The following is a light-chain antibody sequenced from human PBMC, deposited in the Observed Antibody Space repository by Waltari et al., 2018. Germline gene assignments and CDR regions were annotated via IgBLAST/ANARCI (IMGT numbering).Light chain of an antibody. CDR1: NNDVGRYNL. CDR2: ESS. CDR3: CSYAGSTTFYV. V-gene: IGLV2-23*01. Sequence: QSALSQPASVSGPPGQSITISCTGTNNDVGRYNLVPWYQQHPGKAPKLMIYESSEPPSGVSNRFSGSKSGNTASLKISGVQAEDEADYYCCSYAGSTTFYVFGTGTKVTVL. J-gene: IGLJ1*01.